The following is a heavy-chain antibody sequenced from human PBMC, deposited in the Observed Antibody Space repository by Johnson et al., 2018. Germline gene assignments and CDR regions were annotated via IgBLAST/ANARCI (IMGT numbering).Heavy chain of an antibody. CDR1: GYTFTSYD. Sequence: VQLVETGAEVKKPGASVKVSCKASGYTFTSYDINWVRQATGQGLEWMGWMNPNSGNTGYAQKFQGRVTMTRNTSISTAYRELSSLRSEDRAVYYCARDRFWRVYYYYYYGMDVWGQGTTVTVSS. V-gene: IGHV1-8*01. D-gene: IGHD3-3*01. CDR3: ARDRFWRVYYYYYYGMDV. CDR2: MNPNSGNT. J-gene: IGHJ6*02.